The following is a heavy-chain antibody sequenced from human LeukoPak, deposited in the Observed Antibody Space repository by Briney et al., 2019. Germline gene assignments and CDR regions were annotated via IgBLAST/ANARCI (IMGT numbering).Heavy chain of an antibody. Sequence: PGGSLRLSCAASGFTFDDYSMSWVRQAPGKGLEWVSGINWNGGSTGYADSVKGRFTISRDNAKNSLYLQMNSLRAEDTALYYCARDALPYYYGSGRGSAVAHYWGQGTLVTVSS. CDR2: INWNGGST. D-gene: IGHD3-10*01. V-gene: IGHV3-20*04. CDR3: ARDALPYYYGSGRGSAVAHY. CDR1: GFTFDDYS. J-gene: IGHJ4*02.